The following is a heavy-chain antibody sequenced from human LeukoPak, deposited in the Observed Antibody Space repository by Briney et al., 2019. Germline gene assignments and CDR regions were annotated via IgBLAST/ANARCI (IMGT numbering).Heavy chain of an antibody. CDR2: INPNSGGT. V-gene: IGHV1-2*02. D-gene: IGHD2-2*01. CDR1: GYTFTGYY. Sequence: ASVRLSCKASGYTFTGYYMHWVRQAPGQGLEWMGWINPNSGGTNYAQKFQGRVTMTRVTSISTAYMELSRLRSDDTAVYYCARGWAWYCSSTSCPYNWFCPRSQGTLVTVSS. CDR3: ARGWAWYCSSTSCPYNWFCP. J-gene: IGHJ5*02.